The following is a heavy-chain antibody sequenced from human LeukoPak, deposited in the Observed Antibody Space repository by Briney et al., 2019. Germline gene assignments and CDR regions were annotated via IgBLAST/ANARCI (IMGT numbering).Heavy chain of an antibody. V-gene: IGHV4-39*07. CDR1: GGSISSSSYY. D-gene: IGHD3-9*01. J-gene: IGHJ4*02. CDR3: ARDRRLHYDILTGSY. Sequence: SETLSLTCTVSGGSISSSSYYWGWVRQPPGRGLEWIGSIYYSGSTYYNPSLKSRVTISVDTSKNQFSLKLSSVTAADTAVYYCARDRRLHYDILTGSYWGQGTLVTVSS. CDR2: IYYSGST.